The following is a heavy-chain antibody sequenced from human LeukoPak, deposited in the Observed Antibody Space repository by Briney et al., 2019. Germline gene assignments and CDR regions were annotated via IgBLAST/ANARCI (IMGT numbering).Heavy chain of an antibody. V-gene: IGHV3-64*01. Sequence: QAGGSLRLSCAASGFTFSSYAMHWVRQAPGKGLEYVSAISSNGGSTYYANSVKGRFTISRDNSKNTLYLQMNSLRAEDTAVYYCARESINHFDYWGQGTLVTVSS. J-gene: IGHJ4*02. CDR2: ISSNGGST. CDR1: GFTFSSYA. CDR3: ARESINHFDY.